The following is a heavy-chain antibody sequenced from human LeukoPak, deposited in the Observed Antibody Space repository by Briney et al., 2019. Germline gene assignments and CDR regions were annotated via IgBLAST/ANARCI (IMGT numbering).Heavy chain of an antibody. D-gene: IGHD3-10*01. CDR1: GGTFSSYA. CDR3: ARMYYYGSGSYSNSAHFDY. J-gene: IGHJ4*02. Sequence: SVKVSCKASGGTFSSYAISWVRQAPGQGLEWMGGIIPIFGTANYAQKFQGRVTITTDESTSTAYMELSSLRSGDTAVYYCARMYYYGSGSYSNSAHFDYWGQGTLVTVSS. CDR2: IIPIFGTA. V-gene: IGHV1-69*05.